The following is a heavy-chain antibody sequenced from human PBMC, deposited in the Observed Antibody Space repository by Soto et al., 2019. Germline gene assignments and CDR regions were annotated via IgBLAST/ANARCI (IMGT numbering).Heavy chain of an antibody. CDR3: ARGGYNWNYSDY. D-gene: IGHD1-20*01. V-gene: IGHV1-2*04. CDR2: INPNSGGT. Sequence: ASVKVSCKASGYTFTGYYMHWGRQAPGQGLEWMGWINPNSGGTNYAQKFQGWVTMTRDTSISTAYMGRSRLRSDDTAVYYCARGGYNWNYSDYWGQATLVTVS. CDR1: GYTFTGYY. J-gene: IGHJ4*02.